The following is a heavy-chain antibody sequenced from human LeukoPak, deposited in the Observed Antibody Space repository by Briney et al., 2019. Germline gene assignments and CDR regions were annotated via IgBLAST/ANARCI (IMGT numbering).Heavy chain of an antibody. Sequence: PGGSLRLSCAASGFTFSDAWMSWVRQAPGKGLEWVGRIKSKINGKTTDYAAPVTGRFSISRDDSQNTLFLQMSSLKTEDTAVYYCTADSPVSMAHSFDYWGQGTLVTVSS. CDR3: TADSPVSMAHSFDY. V-gene: IGHV3-15*01. D-gene: IGHD6-6*01. CDR2: IKSKINGKTT. J-gene: IGHJ4*02. CDR1: GFTFSDAW.